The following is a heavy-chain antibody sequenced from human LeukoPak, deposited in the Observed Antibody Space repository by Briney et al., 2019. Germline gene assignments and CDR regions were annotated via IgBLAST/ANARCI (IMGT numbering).Heavy chain of an antibody. CDR3: ARDGKYSYGAGSSYYYYMDV. Sequence: GGSLRLSCADSGFTVSSNYMSWVRQAPGKGLEWVSVIYSGGSTYYADSVKGRFTISRDNSKNTLYLQMNSLRAEDTAVYYCARDGKYSYGAGSSYYYYMDVWGKGTTVTVSS. CDR1: GFTVSSNY. CDR2: IYSGGST. D-gene: IGHD5-18*01. V-gene: IGHV3-66*02. J-gene: IGHJ6*03.